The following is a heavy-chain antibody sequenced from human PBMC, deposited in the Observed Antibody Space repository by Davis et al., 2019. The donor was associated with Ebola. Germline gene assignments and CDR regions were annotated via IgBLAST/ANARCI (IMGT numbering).Heavy chain of an antibody. CDR3: AAGGSRGGFDV. D-gene: IGHD1-26*01. Sequence: AASVKVSCKVSAYILTELSIHWVRQSPGQGLEWMGNFDPQNNDIIYAHKFEDRVTMTEDTSTHTAYMELSSLRSDDSAVYYCAAGGSRGGFDVWGQGTMVTVSS. CDR2: FDPQNNDI. V-gene: IGHV1-24*01. CDR1: AYILTELS. J-gene: IGHJ3*01.